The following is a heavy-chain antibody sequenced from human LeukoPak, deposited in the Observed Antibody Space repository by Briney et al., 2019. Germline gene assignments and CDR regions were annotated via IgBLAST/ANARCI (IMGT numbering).Heavy chain of an antibody. D-gene: IGHD2-8*01. CDR1: GFPFNNPV. CDR2: ITCSGCST. Sequence: GGSLRLAFSASGFPFNNPVNSWVPPAPGKGLEWVSSITCSGCSTYYRDSVKGRFSLSRDNSKNTLYLQMKSLRAEDTAVYYCAKAENGLDYWGQGTLVTVSS. J-gene: IGHJ4*02. V-gene: IGHV3-23*01. CDR3: AKAENGLDY.